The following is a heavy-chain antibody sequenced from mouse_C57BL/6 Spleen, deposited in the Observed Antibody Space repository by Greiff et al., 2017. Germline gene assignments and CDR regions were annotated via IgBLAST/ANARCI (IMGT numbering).Heavy chain of an antibody. J-gene: IGHJ3*01. CDR3: ARESNYALFAY. CDR1: GYTFTSYW. Sequence: VQLQQPGAELVRPGSSVKLSCKASGYTFTSYWMHWVKQRPIQGLEWIGNIDPSDSETHYNQKFKDKATLTVDKSSSTAYMQLSSLTSEDSAVYYCARESNYALFAYWGQGTLVTVSA. D-gene: IGHD2-5*01. CDR2: IDPSDSET. V-gene: IGHV1-52*01.